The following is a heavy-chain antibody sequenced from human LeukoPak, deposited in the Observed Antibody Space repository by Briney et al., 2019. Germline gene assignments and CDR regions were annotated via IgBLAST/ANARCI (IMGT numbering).Heavy chain of an antibody. J-gene: IGHJ4*02. Sequence: PSQTLSLTCAVSGGSISSGGYSWSWIRQPPGKGLEWIGYIYHSGSTYYNPSLKSRVTISVDTSKNQFSLKLSSVTAADTAVYYCARNLYDSSGYWDYWGQGTLVTVSS. CDR3: ARNLYDSSGYWDY. V-gene: IGHV4-30-2*02. CDR1: GGSISSGGYS. D-gene: IGHD3-22*01. CDR2: IYHSGST.